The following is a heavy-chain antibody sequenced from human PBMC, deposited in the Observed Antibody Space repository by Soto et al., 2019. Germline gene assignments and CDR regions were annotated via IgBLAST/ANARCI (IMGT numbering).Heavy chain of an antibody. CDR1: GGSLSNCG. V-gene: IGHV1-69*12. Sequence: QVQLVQSGAEVKKPGSSVKVSCTASGGSLSNCGISWVRQAPGQGLEWMGAIIPVFGTPNYAQKFQDRVTINADESTTTVYMEVRSLTSEDTAVYYCARGDATKIVVTTYYAMDVWGQGTTVTVSS. D-gene: IGHD3-22*01. CDR3: ARGDATKIVVTTYYAMDV. CDR2: IIPVFGTP. J-gene: IGHJ6*02.